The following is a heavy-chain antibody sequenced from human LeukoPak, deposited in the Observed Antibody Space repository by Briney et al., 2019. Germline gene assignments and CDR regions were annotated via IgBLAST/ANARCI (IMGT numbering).Heavy chain of an antibody. J-gene: IGHJ6*02. Sequence: ASVKVSCKASGYTFTGYYMHWVRQAPGQGLEWMGIINPSGGSTSYAQKFQGRVTMTRDTSTSTVYMELSSLRSEDTAVYYCAREGYSSSWYPNYGMDVWGQGTTVTVSS. CDR3: AREGYSSSWYPNYGMDV. CDR2: INPSGGST. CDR1: GYTFTGYY. D-gene: IGHD6-13*01. V-gene: IGHV1-46*01.